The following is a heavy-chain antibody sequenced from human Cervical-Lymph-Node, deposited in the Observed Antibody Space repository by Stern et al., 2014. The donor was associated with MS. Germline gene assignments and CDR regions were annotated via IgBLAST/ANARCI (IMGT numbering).Heavy chain of an antibody. Sequence: VQLVESGGGVVQPGRSLRLSCAASGFTFNNYAMHWVRQAPGKGLEWVAGISYDGGNKYYAGSVKGRFTLSRDNSQNTLYLPISSLRGEDTAMYSCARAIAAASFDYWGQGTLVTVSS. D-gene: IGHD6-13*01. CDR3: ARAIAAASFDY. CDR2: ISYDGGNK. V-gene: IGHV3-30*15. J-gene: IGHJ4*02. CDR1: GFTFNNYA.